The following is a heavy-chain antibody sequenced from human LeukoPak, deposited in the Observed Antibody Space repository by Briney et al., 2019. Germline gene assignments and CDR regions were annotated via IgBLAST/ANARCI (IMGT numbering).Heavy chain of an antibody. V-gene: IGHV3-7*01. D-gene: IGHD2-2*01. J-gene: IGHJ4*02. Sequence: QPGGSVRLSCGASGFTFSSYWMSWVRQAPGKGLEWVANIKQDGSEKYYVDSVKGRFTISRDNAKNSLYLQMNSLRAEDTAVYYCARAAALDYWGQGTLVTVSS. CDR1: GFTFSSYW. CDR2: IKQDGSEK. CDR3: ARAAALDY.